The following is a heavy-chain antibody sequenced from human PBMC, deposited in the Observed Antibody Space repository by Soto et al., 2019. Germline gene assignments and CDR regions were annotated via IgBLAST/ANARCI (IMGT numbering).Heavy chain of an antibody. CDR3: AREAGDYGHPYFDY. D-gene: IGHD3-10*01. Sequence: VQLVQSGPEVKKPGSSVKVSCKSTGDTFSSYAVSWVRQAPGQGLEWMGGIIATFGTVNYAQKFQGRVAITADDSTRVSYMELSSLRSEDTPVYYCAREAGDYGHPYFDYWGQGTLVSVSS. J-gene: IGHJ4*02. CDR1: GDTFSSYA. V-gene: IGHV1-69*01. CDR2: IIATFGTV.